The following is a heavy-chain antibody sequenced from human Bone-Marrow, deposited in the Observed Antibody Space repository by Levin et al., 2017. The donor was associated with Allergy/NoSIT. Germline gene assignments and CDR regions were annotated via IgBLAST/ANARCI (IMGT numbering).Heavy chain of an antibody. CDR2: ISYDGSNK. CDR1: GFTFSSYA. D-gene: IGHD3-16*02. J-gene: IGHJ3*02. CDR3: ASPLNYDYVWGSYRLLLDGFDI. V-gene: IGHV3-30-3*01. Sequence: GESLKISCAASGFTFSSYAMHWVRQAPGKGLEWVAVISYDGSNKYYADSVKGRFTISRDNSKNTLYLQMNSLRAEDTAVYYCASPLNYDYVWGSYRLLLDGFDIWGQGTMVTVSS.